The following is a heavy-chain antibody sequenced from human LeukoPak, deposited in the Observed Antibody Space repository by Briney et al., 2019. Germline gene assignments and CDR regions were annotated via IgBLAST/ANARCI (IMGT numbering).Heavy chain of an antibody. CDR2: IRNDGSNK. D-gene: IGHD3-10*01. CDR3: AKGVWSGEANDAFDI. V-gene: IGHV3-30*02. Sequence: GGSLRLSCAASGFTFSSYGMHWVRQAPGKGLEWVAFIRNDGSNKYYADSVKGRFTISRDNSKNTLYLQMNGLRAEDTAVYYCAKGVWSGEANDAFDIWGQGTMVTVSS. J-gene: IGHJ3*02. CDR1: GFTFSSYG.